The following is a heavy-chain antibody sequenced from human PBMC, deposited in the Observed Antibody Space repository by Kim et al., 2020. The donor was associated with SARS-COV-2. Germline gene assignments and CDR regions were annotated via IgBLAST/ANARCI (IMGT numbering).Heavy chain of an antibody. CDR2: IKSKTDGGTT. CDR1: GFTFSNAW. J-gene: IGHJ3*02. Sequence: GGSLRLSCAASGFTFSNAWMSWVRQAPGKGLEWVGRIKSKTDGGTTDYAAPVKGRFTISRDDSKNTLYLQMNSLKTEDTAVYYCTTPTGITYYSYFDIWGQGTMVTVSS. V-gene: IGHV3-15*01. CDR3: TTPTGITYYSYFDI. D-gene: IGHD3-10*01.